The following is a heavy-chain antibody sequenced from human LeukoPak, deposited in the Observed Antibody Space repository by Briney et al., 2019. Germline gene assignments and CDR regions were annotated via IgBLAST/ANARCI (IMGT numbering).Heavy chain of an antibody. CDR3: ATNRGTIVVVVAGGDAFDI. CDR2: IYYSGST. D-gene: IGHD2-15*01. Sequence: PSETLSLTCPVYGGSISSSSYYWGWIRQPPGKGLERIGSIYYSGSTYYNPSLKSRVTISVDTSKNQFSLKLSSVTAADTAAYYCATNRGTIVVVVAGGDAFDIWGQGTMVTASS. V-gene: IGHV4-39*01. J-gene: IGHJ3*02. CDR1: GGSISSSSYY.